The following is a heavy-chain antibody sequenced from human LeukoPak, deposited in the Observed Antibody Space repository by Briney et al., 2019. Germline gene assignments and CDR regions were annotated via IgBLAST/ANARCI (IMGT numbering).Heavy chain of an antibody. D-gene: IGHD3-16*01. CDR3: ARLGVTNYYYYYMDV. J-gene: IGHJ6*03. CDR2: IYTSGST. V-gene: IGHV4-59*10. CDR1: GFTFSSYA. Sequence: GSLRLSCAASGFTFSSYAMSWVRQAPGKGLEWIGRIYTSGSTNYNPSLKSRVTISVDTSKNQFSLKLSSVTAADTAVYYCARLGVTNYYYYYMDVWGKGTTVTVSS.